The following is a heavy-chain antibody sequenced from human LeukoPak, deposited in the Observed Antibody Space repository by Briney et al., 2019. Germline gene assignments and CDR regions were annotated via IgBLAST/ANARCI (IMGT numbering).Heavy chain of an antibody. V-gene: IGHV4-61*02. CDR2: IYSSGST. CDR3: ARADCDSGGNCYYFDY. D-gene: IGHD2-15*01. J-gene: IGHJ4*02. Sequence: SQTLSLTCTVSGDSISSGSYYWSWIRQPAGKGLEWIGRIYSSGSTNYNPSLKSRVTISVDTSKNQFSLKLSSVTAADTAVYYCARADCDSGGNCYYFDYWGQGTLVTVSS. CDR1: GDSISSGSYY.